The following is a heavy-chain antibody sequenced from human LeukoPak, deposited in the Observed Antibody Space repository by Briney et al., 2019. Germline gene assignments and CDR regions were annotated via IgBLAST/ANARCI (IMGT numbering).Heavy chain of an antibody. D-gene: IGHD3-22*01. CDR1: GGSFSGYY. Sequence: SETLSLTCAVYGGSFSGYYWSWIRQPPGKGLEWIGEINHSGSTNYNPSLKSRVTISVDTSKNQFSLKLSSVTAADTAVYYCARLLNYYDSSGYYPAGWYFGLWGRGTLVTVSS. CDR2: INHSGST. J-gene: IGHJ2*01. V-gene: IGHV4-34*01. CDR3: ARLLNYYDSSGYYPAGWYFGL.